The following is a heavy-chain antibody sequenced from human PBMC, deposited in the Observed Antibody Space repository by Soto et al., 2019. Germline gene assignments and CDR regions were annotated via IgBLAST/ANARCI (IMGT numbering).Heavy chain of an antibody. Sequence: AGGSLRLSCAASGFTFSSYAMSWVRQAPGKGLEWVSAISGSGGSTYYADSVKGRFTISRDNSKNTLYLQMNSLRAEDTAVYYCANLMSSEYYYYYGMDVWGQGTTVTVSS. CDR3: ANLMSSEYYYYYGMDV. J-gene: IGHJ6*02. CDR2: ISGSGGST. D-gene: IGHD1-26*01. CDR1: GFTFSSYA. V-gene: IGHV3-23*01.